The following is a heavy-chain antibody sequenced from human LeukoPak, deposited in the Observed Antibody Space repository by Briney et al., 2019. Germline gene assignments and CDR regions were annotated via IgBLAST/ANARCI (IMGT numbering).Heavy chain of an antibody. Sequence: SHTLSLTCSVSGGLISIGRYYWSWIRQPGGRGLVCFWRIYSSGITNYNPSLKSRVIICVDTSKNEFSLKPSSVPAEDTAVYYCARARGRAIVRANYCYYYSMDVWGKGTTVTISS. J-gene: IGHJ6*03. V-gene: IGHV4-61*02. CDR3: ARARGRAIVRANYCYYYSMDV. D-gene: IGHD3-10*01. CDR1: GGLISIGRYY. CDR2: IYSSGIT.